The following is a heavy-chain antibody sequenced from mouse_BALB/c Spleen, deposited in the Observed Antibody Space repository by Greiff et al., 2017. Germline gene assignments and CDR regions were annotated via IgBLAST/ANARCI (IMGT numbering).Heavy chain of an antibody. CDR2: IWRGGST. Sequence: QVQLKQSGPRLVQPSQSLSITCTVSGFSLTSYGVHWVRQSPGKGLEWLGVIWRGGSTDYNAAFMSRLSITKDNSKSQVFFKMNSLQADDTAIYYCAKSQTINYVNYAMDYWGQGTSVTVSS. CDR1: GFSLTSYG. J-gene: IGHJ4*01. V-gene: IGHV2-5-1*01. CDR3: AKSQTINYVNYAMDY. D-gene: IGHD1-1*01.